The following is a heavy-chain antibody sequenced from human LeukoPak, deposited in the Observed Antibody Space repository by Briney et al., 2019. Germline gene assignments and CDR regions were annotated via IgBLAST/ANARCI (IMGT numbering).Heavy chain of an antibody. D-gene: IGHD4-17*01. CDR2: INSDGRTT. CDR3: AREMYGDYGFDY. J-gene: IGHJ4*02. Sequence: GGSLRLSCAASGFTFRNYRMHWVRQAPGKGLVWVSRINSDGRTTNYADSVKGRFTISRDNAKNTLNLQINSLRAEDTALYYCAREMYGDYGFDYWGQGTLVTVSS. V-gene: IGHV3-74*01. CDR1: GFTFRNYR.